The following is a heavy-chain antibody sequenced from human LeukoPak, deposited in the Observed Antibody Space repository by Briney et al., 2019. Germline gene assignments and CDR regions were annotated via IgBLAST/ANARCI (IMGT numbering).Heavy chain of an antibody. Sequence: GESLKISCKGSGNSFTNYWISWVRQKPGKGLEWMGRIDPSDSYTDYSPSFQGHVTIPADKSVYTAYLQWSSLKASDTAMYYCARPLTGGYTPLDYWGQGTLVTVSS. V-gene: IGHV5-10-1*01. CDR1: GNSFTNYW. CDR3: ARPLTGGYTPLDY. CDR2: IDPSDSYT. J-gene: IGHJ4*02. D-gene: IGHD3-22*01.